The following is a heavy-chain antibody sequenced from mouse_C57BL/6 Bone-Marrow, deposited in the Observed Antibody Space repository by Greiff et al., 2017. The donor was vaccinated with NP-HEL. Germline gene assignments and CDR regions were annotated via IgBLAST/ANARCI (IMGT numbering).Heavy chain of an antibody. D-gene: IGHD2-4*01. CDR3: AAFYDYDVYFDY. V-gene: IGHV14-3*01. CDR1: GFNIKNTY. J-gene: IGHJ2*01. Sequence: EVQLQQSVAELVRPGASVKLSCTASGFNIKNTYMHWVKQRPEQGLEWIGRIDPANGNTKYALKFPGKATLTADTSSNTAYLQLSSLTSEDSAIYYCAAFYDYDVYFDYWGQGTTLTVSS. CDR2: IDPANGNT.